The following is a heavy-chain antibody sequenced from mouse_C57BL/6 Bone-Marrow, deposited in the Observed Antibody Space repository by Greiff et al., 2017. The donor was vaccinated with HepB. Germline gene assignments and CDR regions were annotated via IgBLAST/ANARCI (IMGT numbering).Heavy chain of an antibody. CDR1: GFTFSSYG. J-gene: IGHJ3*01. Sequence: EVKVVESGGDLVKPGGSLKLSCAASGFTFSSYGMSWVRQTPDKRLEWVATISSGGSYTYYPDSVKGRFTISRDNAKNTLYLQMSSLKSEDTAMYYCARRSFSFAYWGQGTLVTVSA. V-gene: IGHV5-6*02. CDR3: ARRSFSFAY. CDR2: ISSGGSYT.